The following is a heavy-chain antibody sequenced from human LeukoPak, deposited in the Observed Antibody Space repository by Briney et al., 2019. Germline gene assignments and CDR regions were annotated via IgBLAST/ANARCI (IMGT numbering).Heavy chain of an antibody. V-gene: IGHV4-39*01. J-gene: IGHJ5*02. CDR3: ARRFLTIDNWFDP. CDR2: IYYSGST. D-gene: IGHD3-3*01. Sequence: SETLSLTCTVSGGSISSSSYYWGWIRQPSGKGLDWIGSIYYSGSTYYNPSLKSRVTISVDTSKNQFSLKLSSVTAADTALYYCARRFLTIDNWFDPWGQGTLVTVSS. CDR1: GGSISSSSYY.